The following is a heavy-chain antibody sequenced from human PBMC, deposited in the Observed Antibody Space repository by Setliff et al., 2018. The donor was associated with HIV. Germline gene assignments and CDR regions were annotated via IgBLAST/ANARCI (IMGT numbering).Heavy chain of an antibody. Sequence: GSLRLSCAASGFTFSSYMMNWVRQAPGKGLEWVSGISDSGGSTYYADSVKGRFTISRDNSKNTLNLQMNSLRAEDTAVYYCAREGITGTTLHPYWGQGTLVTVSS. CDR1: GFTFSSYM. CDR3: AREGITGTTLHPY. D-gene: IGHD1-7*01. J-gene: IGHJ4*02. V-gene: IGHV3-23*01. CDR2: ISDSGGST.